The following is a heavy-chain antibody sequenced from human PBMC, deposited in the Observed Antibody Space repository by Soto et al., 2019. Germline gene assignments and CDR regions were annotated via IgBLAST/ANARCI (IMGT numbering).Heavy chain of an antibody. CDR3: AREVASSTIHFDY. D-gene: IGHD2-2*01. J-gene: IGHJ4*02. V-gene: IGHV4-34*01. CDR2: INHSGST. Sequence: SETLSLTCAVYGGSFSGYYWSWIRQPPGKGLEWIWEINHSGSTNYNPSLKSRVTISVDTSKNQFSLKLSSVTAADTAVYYCAREVASSTIHFDYWGQGTLVTVSS. CDR1: GGSFSGYY.